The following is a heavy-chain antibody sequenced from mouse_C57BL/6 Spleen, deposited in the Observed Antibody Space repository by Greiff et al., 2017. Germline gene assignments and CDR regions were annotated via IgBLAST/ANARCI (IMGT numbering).Heavy chain of an antibody. CDR3: AKYDYDRYFDV. Sequence: VKLQESGPGLVQPSQSLSITCTVSGFSLTSYGVHWVRQPPGKGLEWLGVIWSGGSTDYNAAFISRLSISKDNSKSQVFFKMNSLQADDTAIYYCAKYDYDRYFDVWGTGTTVTVSS. J-gene: IGHJ1*03. CDR1: GFSLTSYG. V-gene: IGHV2-4*01. CDR2: IWSGGST. D-gene: IGHD2-4*01.